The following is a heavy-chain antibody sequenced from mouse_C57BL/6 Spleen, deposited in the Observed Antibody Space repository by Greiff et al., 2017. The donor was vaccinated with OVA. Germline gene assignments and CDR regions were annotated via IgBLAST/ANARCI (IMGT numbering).Heavy chain of an antibody. CDR2: IYPGDGDT. V-gene: IGHV1-82*01. Sequence: QVQLKQSGPELVKPGASVKISCKASGYAFSSSWMNWVKQRPGKGLEWIGRIYPGDGDTNYNGKFKGKATLTADKSSSTAYMQLSSLTSEDSAVYFCASDYDYDEGYAMDYWGQGTSVTVSS. D-gene: IGHD2-4*01. J-gene: IGHJ4*01. CDR1: GYAFSSSW. CDR3: ASDYDYDEGYAMDY.